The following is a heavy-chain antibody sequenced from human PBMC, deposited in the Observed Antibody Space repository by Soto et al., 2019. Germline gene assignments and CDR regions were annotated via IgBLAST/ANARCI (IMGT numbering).Heavy chain of an antibody. CDR3: ARDRYSSGY. J-gene: IGHJ4*02. CDR2: MFYTGRT. D-gene: IGHD5-18*01. V-gene: IGHV4-39*07. CDR1: GGSINTNSHY. Sequence: SETLSLTCTVSGGSINTNSHYCDWIRQSPGKGLEWIGSMFYTGRTYYNPSLKSRVTISVDTSKNQFSLRMSSVTAADTAVYYCARDRYSSGYWGQGTLVTVSS.